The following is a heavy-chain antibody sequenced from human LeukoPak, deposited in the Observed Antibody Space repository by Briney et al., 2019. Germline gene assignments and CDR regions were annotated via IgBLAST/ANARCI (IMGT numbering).Heavy chain of an antibody. CDR1: GFIFSNHW. CDR2: INERGSET. CDR3: AKDYSFSNFN. D-gene: IGHD2-15*01. V-gene: IGHV3-7*01. Sequence: GGSLRLSCAASGFIFSNHWMTWVCQAPGKGLEWVANINERGSETYYADYVKGRFTISRDNTKKSLFLQLNSLSVEDTAMYYCAKDYSFSNFNWGQGTLVTVSS. J-gene: IGHJ4*02.